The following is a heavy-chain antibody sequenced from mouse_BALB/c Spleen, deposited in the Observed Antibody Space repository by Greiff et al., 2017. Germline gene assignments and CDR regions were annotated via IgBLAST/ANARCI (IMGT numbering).Heavy chain of an antibody. CDR3: ARRDYAWDIDD. D-gene: IGHD2-4*01. J-gene: IGHJ1*01. CDR1: GFSFSSYT. V-gene: IGHV5-12-2*01. Sequence: EVQRVESGGGLVQPGGSLKLSCAASGFSFSSYTMSWVRQTPEKRLEWVAYISNGGGSTYYPATVTGRFTISRDNAKNTLYLQMSSLKSEDTAMYYCARRDYAWDIDDWGAGTTVTVSS. CDR2: ISNGGGST.